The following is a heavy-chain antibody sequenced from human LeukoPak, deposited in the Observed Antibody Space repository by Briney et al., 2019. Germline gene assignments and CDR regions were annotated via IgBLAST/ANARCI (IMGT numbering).Heavy chain of an antibody. CDR3: ASGLYCSGHCYDPHYYYFYVMDV. CDR1: GYFFTSYV. D-gene: IGHD2-21*02. CDR2: INAGNGNT. Sequence: ASVKFSCKASGYFFTSYVMHWVGQAPGQRLEWMGGINAGNGNTKYSQKFQGRVTHTRDTPASTADIELSSLRSEDTAVYYCASGLYCSGHCYDPHYYYFYVMDVWGQGTTVTVSS. V-gene: IGHV1-3*01. J-gene: IGHJ6*02.